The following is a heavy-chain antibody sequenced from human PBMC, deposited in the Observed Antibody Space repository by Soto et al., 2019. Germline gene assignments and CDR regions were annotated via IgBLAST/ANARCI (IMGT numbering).Heavy chain of an antibody. V-gene: IGHV4-59*01. CDR2: IYYSGST. CDR1: GGSISRYY. D-gene: IGHD3-10*01. J-gene: IGHJ5*02. CDR3: ARDPGSGSYYGWFDP. Sequence: SETLSLTCTVSGGSISRYYWNWIRQPPGKGLEWIGYIYYSGSTNYNPSLKSRVTISVDMSKNQFSLKLSSVTAADTAVYYCARDPGSGSYYGWFDPWGQGTLVTVSS.